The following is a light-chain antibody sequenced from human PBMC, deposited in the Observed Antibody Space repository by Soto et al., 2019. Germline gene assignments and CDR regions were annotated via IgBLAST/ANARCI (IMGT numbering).Light chain of an antibody. V-gene: IGKV3-11*01. J-gene: IGKJ4*01. Sequence: EIVLTQSPATLSLSPGERATLSSRASQSVSSYLAWYQQKPGQAPRLLIYDASNRATGIPARFSGSGSGTDFTLTISSLEPEDFAVYYCQQRSNCPPFGGGTKVEIK. CDR1: QSVSSY. CDR2: DAS. CDR3: QQRSNCPP.